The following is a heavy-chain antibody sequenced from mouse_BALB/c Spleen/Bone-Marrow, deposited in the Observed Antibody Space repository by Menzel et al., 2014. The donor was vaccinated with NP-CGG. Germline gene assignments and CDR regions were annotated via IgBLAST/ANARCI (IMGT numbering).Heavy chain of an antibody. CDR1: GFSLTSYG. CDR2: IWAGGSI. CDR3: ARAPLLRYHYAMDY. J-gene: IGHJ4*01. V-gene: IGHV2-9*02. Sequence: VQGVESGPGLVAPSQSLSITCTVSGFSLTSYGVHWVRQPPGKGLEWLGVIWAGGSINYNSALMSRLSISKDNSKSQVFLKMNSLQTDDTAMYYCARAPLLRYHYAMDYWGQGTSVTVSS. D-gene: IGHD1-1*01.